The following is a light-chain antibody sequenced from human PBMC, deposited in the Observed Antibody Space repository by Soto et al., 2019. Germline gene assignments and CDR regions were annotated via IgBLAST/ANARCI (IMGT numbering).Light chain of an antibody. CDR1: ISDVGGYNY. CDR2: DVN. J-gene: IGLJ2*01. CDR3: SSYKISSTLGV. Sequence: QSALTQPASVSGSPGQSITISCTGSISDVGGYNYVSWYQQHPGKAPKLMIYDVNNRPSGVSNRFSASKSGNTASLTISGLQAEDEADYYCSSYKISSTLGVFGGGTKVTVL. V-gene: IGLV2-14*01.